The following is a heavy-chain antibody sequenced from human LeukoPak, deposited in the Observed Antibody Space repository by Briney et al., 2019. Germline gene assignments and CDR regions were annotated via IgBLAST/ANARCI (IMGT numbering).Heavy chain of an antibody. CDR2: ISRSSHYI. D-gene: IGHD2-15*01. CDR1: GFTFSTYT. CDR3: ARDYCSGLSCYATLFDY. J-gene: IGHJ4*02. Sequence: PGGSLRLSCAASGFTFSTYTMHWVRQSPGEGLEWVSSISRSSHYIYYADSVKGRFTTSRDDAKNSLYLQLDSLRAEDTAVYYCARDYCSGLSCYATLFDYWGQGTLVTVSS. V-gene: IGHV3-21*01.